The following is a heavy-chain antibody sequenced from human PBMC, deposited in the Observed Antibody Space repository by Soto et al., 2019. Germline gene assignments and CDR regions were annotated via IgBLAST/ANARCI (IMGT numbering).Heavy chain of an antibody. D-gene: IGHD5-12*01. J-gene: IGHJ4*02. CDR3: ALGDGYNTCFDY. V-gene: IGHV3-30*03. CDR2: ISYEGSNR. CDR1: GFTFSSYA. Sequence: GGSLRLSCAASGFTFSSYAMHWVRQAPGKGLEWVAVISYEGSNRYHVDSVKGRFTISRDNSKNTLYLQMNSLRAEDTAVYFCALGDGYNTCFDYWGQGTLVTVSS.